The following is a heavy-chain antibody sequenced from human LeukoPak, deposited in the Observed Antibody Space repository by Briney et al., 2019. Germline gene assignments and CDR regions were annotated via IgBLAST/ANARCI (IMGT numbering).Heavy chain of an antibody. CDR2: ISNDGNRK. D-gene: IGHD6-13*01. V-gene: IGHV3-30*18. Sequence: GGSLRLSCAASGFSFSSDGMHWVRQAPGKGLEWVAFISNDGNRKYYADSVKGRFTISRDKSKNTLYVQMNSLRAEDTAVYYCAKDRSTTWSLDYWGQGTLVTVSS. J-gene: IGHJ4*02. CDR3: AKDRSTTWSLDY. CDR1: GFSFSSDG.